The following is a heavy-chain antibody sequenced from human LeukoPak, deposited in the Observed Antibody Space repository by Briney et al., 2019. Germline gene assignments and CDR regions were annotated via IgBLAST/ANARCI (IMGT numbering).Heavy chain of an antibody. D-gene: IGHD2-21*01. J-gene: IGHJ4*02. Sequence: GGSLRLSCAASGFTFSSFGMHWVRQAPGKGREWVAFIRYDGTDKYYADSVKGRFTISRDNSKNTLYLQMNSLRPEDTAVYYCAPRVVVITAPFDYWGQGTLVTVSS. V-gene: IGHV3-30*02. CDR1: GFTFSSFG. CDR2: IRYDGTDK. CDR3: APRVVVITAPFDY.